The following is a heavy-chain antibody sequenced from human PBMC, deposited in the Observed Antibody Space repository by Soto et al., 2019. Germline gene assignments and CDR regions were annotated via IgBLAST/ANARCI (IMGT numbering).Heavy chain of an antibody. V-gene: IGHV1-18*01. CDR3: ARDYELPPTGGVWIDP. Sequence: ASVKVSCKASGYTFTSYCISWVRQAPGQGLEWMGWISAYNGNTNYAQKLQGRVTMTTDTSTSTAYMELRSLRSDDTAVYYCARDYELPPTGGVWIDPWGQGTLVSVSS. CDR2: ISAYNGNT. J-gene: IGHJ5*02. D-gene: IGHD1-26*01. CDR1: GYTFTSYC.